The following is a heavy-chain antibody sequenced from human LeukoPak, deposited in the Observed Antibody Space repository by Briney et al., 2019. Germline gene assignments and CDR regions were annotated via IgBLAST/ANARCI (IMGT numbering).Heavy chain of an antibody. CDR2: IYTSGST. CDR3: ARETIAVAGIERQYYYYYYMDV. V-gene: IGHV4-4*07. Sequence: SETLSLTCTVSGGSISSYYWSWIRQPAGKGLEWIGRIYTSGSTNYNPSLKSRVTMSVDTSKNQFSLKLSSVTAADTAVYYCARETIAVAGIERQYYYYYYMDVWGKGTTVTISS. D-gene: IGHD6-19*01. CDR1: GGSISSYY. J-gene: IGHJ6*03.